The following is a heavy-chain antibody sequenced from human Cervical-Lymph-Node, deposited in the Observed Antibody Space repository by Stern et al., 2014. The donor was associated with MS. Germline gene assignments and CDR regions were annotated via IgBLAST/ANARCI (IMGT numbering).Heavy chain of an antibody. CDR3: ARFTYYYDSSGYPYGMDV. J-gene: IGHJ6*02. D-gene: IGHD3-22*01. V-gene: IGHV1-18*01. Sequence: VQLVESGAEVKKPGASVKVSCKASGYTFTSYGISWVRQAPGQGLEWMGWISASNGNTNYAQQLQCRVTMTTDTSTSTAYMELRSLRSDDTAVYYCARFTYYYDSSGYPYGMDVWGQGTTVTVSS. CDR2: ISASNGNT. CDR1: GYTFTSYG.